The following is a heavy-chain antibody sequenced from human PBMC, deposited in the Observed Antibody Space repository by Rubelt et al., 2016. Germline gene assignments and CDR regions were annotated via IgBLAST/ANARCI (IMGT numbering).Heavy chain of an antibody. J-gene: IGHJ6*02. D-gene: IGHD3-10*01. CDR2: MNPNSGNT. V-gene: IGHV1-8*01. Sequence: QVQLVQSGAEVKKPGASVKVSCKASGYTFTSYDINWVRQATGQGLEWMGWMNPNSGNTGYAQKFQGRVTMTRNTSISTAYMGLRSLGSEETAVYYCARDEEYDYGSGSVERNPKFLEKKNKYYYYGMDVWGQGTTVTVSS. CDR1: GYTFTSYD. CDR3: ARDEEYDYGSGSVERNPKFLEKKNKYYYYGMDV.